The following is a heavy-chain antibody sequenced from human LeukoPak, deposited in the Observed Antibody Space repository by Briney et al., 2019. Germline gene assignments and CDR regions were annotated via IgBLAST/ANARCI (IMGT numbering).Heavy chain of an antibody. V-gene: IGHV4-59*01. CDR3: ARRYCGGDCYLRFYYFDY. Sequence: PSETLSLTCTVSGGSISSYYWSWIRQPPGKGLEWIGYIYYSGSTNYNPSLKSRVTISVDTSKNQFSLKLSSVTAADTAVYYCARRYCGGDCYLRFYYFDYWGQGTLVTVSS. CDR1: GGSISSYY. D-gene: IGHD2-21*02. CDR2: IYYSGST. J-gene: IGHJ4*02.